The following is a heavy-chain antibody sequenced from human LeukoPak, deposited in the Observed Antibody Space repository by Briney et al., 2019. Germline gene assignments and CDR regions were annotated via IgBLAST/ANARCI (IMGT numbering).Heavy chain of an antibody. CDR2: IYTSGST. Sequence: SETLSLTCTVSGGSISSYYWSWIRQPAGKGLEWIGRIYTSGSTNYNPSLKSRVTISVDTSKNQFSLKLSSVTAADTAVYYCAGRLVATISIFVDYWGQGTLVTVSS. CDR3: AGRLVATISIFVDY. V-gene: IGHV4-4*07. CDR1: GGSISSYY. D-gene: IGHD5-12*01. J-gene: IGHJ4*02.